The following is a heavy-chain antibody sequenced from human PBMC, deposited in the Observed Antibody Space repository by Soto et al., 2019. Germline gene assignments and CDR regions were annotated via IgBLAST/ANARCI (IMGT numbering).Heavy chain of an antibody. CDR3: AKSRLSGGDCYSSHY. D-gene: IGHD2-21*02. J-gene: IGHJ4*02. V-gene: IGHV3-7*03. Sequence: LRLSCAASGFTFSTFWMTWVRQAPGRGLEWVANIKQDGSEKYYADSVKGRFTISRDNSKNTLYLQMNSLRAEDTAVYYCAKSRLSGGDCYSSHYWGQGTLVTVSS. CDR2: IKQDGSEK. CDR1: GFTFSTFW.